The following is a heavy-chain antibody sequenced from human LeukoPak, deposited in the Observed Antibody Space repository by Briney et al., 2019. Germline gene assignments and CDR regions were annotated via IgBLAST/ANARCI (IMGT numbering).Heavy chain of an antibody. J-gene: IGHJ3*02. CDR3: ARGSGFRITMVWGGPGRAFDI. D-gene: IGHD3-10*01. Sequence: PSEALSLTCAVYGGSFSGYYWSWIRQPPGKGLEWIGEINHGGSTNYNPSLKSRVTISVDTSKNQFSLKLSSVTAADTAVYYWARGSGFRITMVWGGPGRAFDIWGQGTMVTVSS. CDR2: INHGGST. V-gene: IGHV4-34*01. CDR1: GGSFSGYY.